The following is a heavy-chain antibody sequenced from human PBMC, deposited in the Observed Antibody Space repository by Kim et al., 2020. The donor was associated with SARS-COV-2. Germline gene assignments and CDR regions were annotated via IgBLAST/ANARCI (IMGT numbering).Heavy chain of an antibody. J-gene: IGHJ2*01. CDR2: ISYDGSNK. D-gene: IGHD4-17*01. V-gene: IGHV3-30*18. CDR1: GFTFSSYG. CDR3: AKETASLSGDYDHRYFDL. Sequence: GGSLRLSCAASGFTFSSYGMHWVRQAPGKGLEWVAVISYDGSNKYYADSVKGRFTISRDNSKNTLYLQMNSLRAEDTAVYYCAKETASLSGDYDHRYFDL.